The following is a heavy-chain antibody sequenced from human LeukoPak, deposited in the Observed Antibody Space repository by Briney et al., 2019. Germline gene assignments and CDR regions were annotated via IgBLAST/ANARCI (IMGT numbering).Heavy chain of an antibody. Sequence: GSLRLSCAASGFTFSSYGMHWVRQAPGKGLEWVAVIWYDGSNKYYADSVKGRFTISRDNSKNTLYLQMNSLRAEDTAAYYCARAVVGATTDYFDYWGQGTLVTVSS. J-gene: IGHJ4*02. CDR1: GFTFSSYG. V-gene: IGHV3-33*01. CDR2: IWYDGSNK. D-gene: IGHD1-26*01. CDR3: ARAVVGATTDYFDY.